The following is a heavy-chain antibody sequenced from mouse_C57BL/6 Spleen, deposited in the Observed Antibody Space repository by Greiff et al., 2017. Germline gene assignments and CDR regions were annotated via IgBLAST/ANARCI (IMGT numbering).Heavy chain of an antibody. D-gene: IGHD4-1*01. Sequence: QVQLQQPGAELVRPGTSVKLSCKASGYTFTSYWMHWVKQRPGQGLEWIGVIDPSDSYTNYNQKFKGKATLTVDTSSSTAYMQLSSLTSEDSAVYYCARAGDWEDYWGQGTTLTVSS. CDR2: IDPSDSYT. V-gene: IGHV1-59*01. CDR3: ARAGDWEDY. CDR1: GYTFTSYW. J-gene: IGHJ2*01.